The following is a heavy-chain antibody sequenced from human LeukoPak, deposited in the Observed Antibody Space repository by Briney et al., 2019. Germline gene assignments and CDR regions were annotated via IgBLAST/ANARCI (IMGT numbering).Heavy chain of an antibody. J-gene: IGHJ4*02. CDR2: IIPILGIA. CDR1: GGTFSSYA. Sequence: SVKVSCKASGGTFSSYAISWVRQAPGQGLEWMGRIIPILGIANYAQKLQGRVTMTTDTSTSTAYMELRSLRSEDTAVYYCATVSSFDSNFYSYFWGQGTLVTVSS. V-gene: IGHV1-69*04. CDR3: ATVSSFDSNFYSYF. D-gene: IGHD3-22*01.